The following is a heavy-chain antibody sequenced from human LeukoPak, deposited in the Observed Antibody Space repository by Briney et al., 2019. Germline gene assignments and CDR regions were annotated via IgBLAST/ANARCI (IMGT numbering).Heavy chain of an antibody. D-gene: IGHD3-9*01. V-gene: IGHV4-34*01. CDR3: ARTAVRRYFDWLDRRAYYFDY. CDR1: GGSFSGYY. Sequence: SETQSLTCAVYGGSFSGYYWSWIRQPPGKGLEWIGEINHSGSTNYNPSLKSRVTISVDTSKNQFSLKLSSVTAADTAVYYCARTAVRRYFDWLDRRAYYFDYWGQGTLVTVSS. J-gene: IGHJ4*02. CDR2: INHSGST.